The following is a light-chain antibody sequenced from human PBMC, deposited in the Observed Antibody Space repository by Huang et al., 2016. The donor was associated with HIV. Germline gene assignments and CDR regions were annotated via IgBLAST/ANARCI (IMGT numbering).Light chain of an antibody. CDR1: QSFGSN. Sequence: EIVMTQSPATLSVSPGERATLACRASQSFGSNFAWYQQRRGQAPRLLIYAAATRATGIAARFSGSGSGTEFTLTVSSLQSEDFAVYYCQQHNSWPRTFGQGTRV. V-gene: IGKV3-15*01. CDR2: AAA. J-gene: IGKJ1*01. CDR3: QQHNSWPRT.